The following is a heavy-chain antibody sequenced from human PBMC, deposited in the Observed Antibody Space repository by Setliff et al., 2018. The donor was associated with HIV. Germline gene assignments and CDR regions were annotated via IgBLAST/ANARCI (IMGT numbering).Heavy chain of an antibody. D-gene: IGHD3-3*01. Sequence: ASVKVSCKISGYTLTEVSMHWVRQAPGQGLEWMGWINPNSGGTNYAQKFRGRVTMTRDTSINTAHMYLSSLRSDDTAIYFCARGTDFWSGSSNFDYWGQGTQVTVSS. V-gene: IGHV1-2*02. CDR3: ARGTDFWSGSSNFDY. CDR2: INPNSGGT. J-gene: IGHJ4*02. CDR1: GYTLTEVS.